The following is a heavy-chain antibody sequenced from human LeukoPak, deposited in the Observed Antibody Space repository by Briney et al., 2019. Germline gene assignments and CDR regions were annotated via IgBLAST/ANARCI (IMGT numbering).Heavy chain of an antibody. D-gene: IGHD1-14*01. CDR1: GLTLTSYG. CDR2: IWFDGTNK. Sequence: PGGSLRLSCAASGLTLTSYGMHWVRQAPGKGLERVAVIWFDGTNKYYADSVKGRFTISRDNSKNTLYLQMNSLRAEDTAVYYCAREAPEVDAFDIWGQGTMVTVSS. CDR3: AREAPEVDAFDI. J-gene: IGHJ3*02. V-gene: IGHV3-30*19.